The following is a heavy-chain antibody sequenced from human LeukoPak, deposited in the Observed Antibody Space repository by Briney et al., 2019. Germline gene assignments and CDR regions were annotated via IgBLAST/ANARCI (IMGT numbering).Heavy chain of an antibody. V-gene: IGHV3-48*02. CDR2: ITNSGSTT. D-gene: IGHD4-23*01. J-gene: IGHJ4*02. Sequence: PGGSLRLSCAASGFTFGNFAMSWVRQPPGKGLEWLSAITNSGSTTYSADSVKGRFTISRDNAKNSLYLQMNSLRDEDTAVYYCARRTYGGLDYWGQGTLVTVSS. CDR1: GFTFGNFA. CDR3: ARRTYGGLDY.